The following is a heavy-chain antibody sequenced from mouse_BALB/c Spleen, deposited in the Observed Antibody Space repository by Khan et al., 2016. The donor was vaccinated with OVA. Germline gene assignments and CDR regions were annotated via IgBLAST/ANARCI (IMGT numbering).Heavy chain of an antibody. D-gene: IGHD1-1*01. CDR1: GYSIPSDYA. J-gene: IGHJ2*01. CDR2: ISYSGNT. CDR3: ARVYGGDFDY. Sequence: EVQFVESGPGLVKPSQSLSLICTVTGYSIPSDYAWNWIRQFPGNKLEWMGFISYSGNTNYNPSLKSRISITRDTSKNQFFLHLNSVTTEDTATYYCARVYGGDFDYWGQGTTLTVSS. V-gene: IGHV3-2*02.